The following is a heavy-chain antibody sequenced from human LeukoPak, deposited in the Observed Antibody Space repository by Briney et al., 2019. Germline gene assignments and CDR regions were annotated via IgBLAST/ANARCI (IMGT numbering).Heavy chain of an antibody. CDR2: IIPILGIA. Sequence: SVKVSCKASGGTFSSYTISWVRQAPGQGLEWMGRIIPILGIANYAQKFQGRVTITADKSTSTAYMELSSLRSEDTAVYYCARDKIAAAGNFDYWGRGTLVTVSS. J-gene: IGHJ4*02. CDR3: ARDKIAAAGNFDY. CDR1: GGTFSSYT. V-gene: IGHV1-69*04. D-gene: IGHD6-13*01.